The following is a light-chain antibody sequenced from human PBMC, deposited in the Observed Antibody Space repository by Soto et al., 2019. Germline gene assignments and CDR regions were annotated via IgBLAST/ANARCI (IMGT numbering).Light chain of an antibody. J-gene: IGLJ1*01. CDR1: KSDVGAYSY. V-gene: IGLV2-14*03. CDR2: DVG. Sequence: QSVLTQPASVSGSPGQSITISYTGTKSDVGAYSYVSWYQQYPGKAPKLLIYDVGARPSGISDRFAGSKSGNTASLTISGLQAEDEADYYCSSYTAFTTYVFGSGTKVPS. CDR3: SSYTAFTTYV.